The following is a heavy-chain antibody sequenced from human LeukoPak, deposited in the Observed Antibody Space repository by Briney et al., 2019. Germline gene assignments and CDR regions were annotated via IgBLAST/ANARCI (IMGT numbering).Heavy chain of an antibody. CDR2: IYWDDDK. J-gene: IGHJ4*02. CDR3: ARLIETYYYDSSGYYYFDY. V-gene: IGHV2-5*02. Sequence: SGPTLVKPTQTLTLTCTFSGFSLSTSGVGVGWTRQPPGKALEWLALIYWDDDKRYSPSLKSRLTITKDTSKNQVVLTMTNMDPVDTATYYCARLIETYYYDSSGYYYFDYWGQGTLVTVSS. CDR1: GFSLSTSGVG. D-gene: IGHD3-22*01.